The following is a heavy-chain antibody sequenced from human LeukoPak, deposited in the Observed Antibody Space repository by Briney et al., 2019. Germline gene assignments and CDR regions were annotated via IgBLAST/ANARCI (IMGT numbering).Heavy chain of an antibody. V-gene: IGHV4-59*08. CDR1: GASIRPYY. J-gene: IGHJ4*02. CDR3: ARHGPANSFDF. Sequence: SETLSLTCSVSGASIRPYYWSWLRQSPGKGLEWIGFMYYSGTRNYNPSFTGRITISVDTSKNQFSLHLSSVTAADTAVYYCARHGPANSFDFWGRGNLVTVSS. D-gene: IGHD1/OR15-1a*01. CDR2: MYYSGTR.